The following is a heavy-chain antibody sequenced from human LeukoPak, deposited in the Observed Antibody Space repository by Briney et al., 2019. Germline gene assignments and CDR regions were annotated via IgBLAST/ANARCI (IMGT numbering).Heavy chain of an antibody. D-gene: IGHD3-22*01. J-gene: IGHJ4*02. CDR1: GYTFTSYY. CDR3: AGSYYYDSSGYYPIDY. V-gene: IGHV1-46*01. Sequence: GASVKVSCKASGYTFTSYYMHWVRQAPGQGLEWMGIINPSGGSTSYAQKFQGRVTMTRDMSTSTVYMELSSLRSEDTAVYYCAGSYYYDSSGYYPIDYWAREPWSPSPQ. CDR2: INPSGGST.